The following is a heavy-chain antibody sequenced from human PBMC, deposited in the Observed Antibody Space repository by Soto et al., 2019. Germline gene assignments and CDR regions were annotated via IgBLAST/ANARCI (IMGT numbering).Heavy chain of an antibody. V-gene: IGHV3-74*01. J-gene: IGHJ3*01. Sequence: PGGSLRLSCAASGFTFSTYWMHWVRQAPGKGLVWVSRIHSDGITTLYADSVTGRFTISRDNAKNTVFLQMNSLRAEDTAVYYCATGPTPAFAFWGRGTMVTVS. CDR3: ATGPTPAFAF. CDR1: GFTFSTYW. D-gene: IGHD1-1*01. CDR2: IHSDGITT.